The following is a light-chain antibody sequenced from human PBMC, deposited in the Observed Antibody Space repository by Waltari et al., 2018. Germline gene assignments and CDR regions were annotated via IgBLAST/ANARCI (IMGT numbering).Light chain of an antibody. Sequence: EIVLTQSPATLSLSPGERATLSCRASQSLTTSLAWYQQKPGQAPRLLIYDASNRATGIPARCSGSASGTDFTLTISSLEPEDFAVYYCQQRSNWPLTFGGGTKVEIK. J-gene: IGKJ4*01. CDR2: DAS. V-gene: IGKV3-11*01. CDR1: QSLTTS. CDR3: QQRSNWPLT.